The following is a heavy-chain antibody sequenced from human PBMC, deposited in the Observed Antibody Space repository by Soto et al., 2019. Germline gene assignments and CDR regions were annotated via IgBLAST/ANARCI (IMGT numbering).Heavy chain of an antibody. CDR3: AGRNRASSGFGFDR. CDR1: GGSISSYS. V-gene: IGHV4-59*03. CDR2: IYYTGTT. J-gene: IGHJ5*02. D-gene: IGHD6-6*01. Sequence: SETLSLTCTVSGGSISSYSWSWIRQPPGKGLEWIGYIYYTGTTNYNPSLKSRVIISLDTSQAQFSLRLNSVTAADTAVYYCAGRNRASSGFGFDRWGQAILVTSP.